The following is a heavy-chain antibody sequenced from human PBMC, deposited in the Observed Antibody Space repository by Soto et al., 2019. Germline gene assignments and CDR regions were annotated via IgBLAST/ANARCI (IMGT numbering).Heavy chain of an antibody. J-gene: IGHJ4*02. CDR2: VSVSGGTT. CDR3: XKGLYYYDSSGYRLFDY. V-gene: IGHV3-23*01. Sequence: PGGSLRLSCAASGFMLNDYAMSWVRQAPGKGLEWVSTVSVSGGTTYYADSLKGRFTISRDNSKKTVYLQMNRLRADDTAIYYCXKGLYYYDSSGYRLFDYWGQGTLVTVSS. CDR1: GFMLNDYA. D-gene: IGHD3-22*01.